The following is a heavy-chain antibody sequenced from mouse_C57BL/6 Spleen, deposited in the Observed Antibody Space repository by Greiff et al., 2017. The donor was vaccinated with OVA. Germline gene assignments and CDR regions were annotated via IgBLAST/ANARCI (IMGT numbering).Heavy chain of an antibody. CDR2: IHPNSGST. J-gene: IGHJ4*01. V-gene: IGHV1-64*01. Sequence: QVQLQQPGAELVKPGASVKLSCKASGYTFTSYWMHWVKQRPGQGLEWIGMIHPNSGSTNYNEKFKSKATLTADKSSSTAYMQLSSLTYEDSAVYYCARRGENAMDYWGQGTSVTVSS. CDR3: ARRGENAMDY. CDR1: GYTFTSYW.